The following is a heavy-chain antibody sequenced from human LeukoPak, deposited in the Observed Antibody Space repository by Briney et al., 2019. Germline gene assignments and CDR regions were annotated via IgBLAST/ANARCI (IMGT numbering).Heavy chain of an antibody. CDR2: INAGNGNT. V-gene: IGHV1-3*01. CDR1: GYTFTSYA. Sequence: ASVKVSCKASGYTFTSYAMHWVRQAPGQRLEWMGWINAGNGNTKYSQKFQGRVTITRDTSASTAYMELSSLRSEDTAMYYCARARAVAGQYYYYYGMDVWGQGTTVTVSS. CDR3: ARARAVAGQYYYYYGMDV. D-gene: IGHD6-19*01. J-gene: IGHJ6*02.